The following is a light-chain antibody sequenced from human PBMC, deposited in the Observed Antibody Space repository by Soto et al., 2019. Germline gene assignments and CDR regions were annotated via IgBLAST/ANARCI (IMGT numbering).Light chain of an antibody. J-gene: IGLJ1*01. CDR3: WAYAGSNKLAV. CDR1: SSDVGGYNY. CDR2: EVS. V-gene: IGLV2-8*01. Sequence: QSALTQPPSASGSPGQSVTISCTGTSSDVGGYNYVSWYQHHPGKAPKVMIYEVSKRPSGVPDRFSRSKSGNTASLTVSGLQAEDEADCDCWAYAGSNKLAVFGTGTKLTVL.